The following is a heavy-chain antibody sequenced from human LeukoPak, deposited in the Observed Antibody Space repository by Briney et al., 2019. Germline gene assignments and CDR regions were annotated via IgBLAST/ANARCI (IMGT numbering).Heavy chain of an antibody. J-gene: IGHJ4*02. CDR2: IFPSGDT. V-gene: IGHV4-4*02. CDR3: ARDGELGDAGY. Sequence: SGTLSLTCTVSGGSISSSNWWSWVRQPPGRGLEWIAEIFPSGDTNYIPSLKSRLTISLDKSKNQFSLKLNSVTAADTAVYYCARDGELGDAGYWGQGTLVTVSS. D-gene: IGHD1-26*01. CDR1: GGSISSSNW.